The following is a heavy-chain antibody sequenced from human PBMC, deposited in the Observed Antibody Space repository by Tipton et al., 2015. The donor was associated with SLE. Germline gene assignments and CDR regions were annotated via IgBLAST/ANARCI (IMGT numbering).Heavy chain of an antibody. CDR2: IYPRDSDT. V-gene: IGHV5-51*03. CDR3: ARILSAAAPADRRHMDV. J-gene: IGHJ6*03. Sequence: VQLVQSGAEVRKPGESLKISCKDSGNSFTNYWIGWVRQVPGKGLEWMGIIYPRDSDTRYRPSFQGQVTISADKSISTAYLQWSSLKASDTAIYYCARILSAAAPADRRHMDVWGKGTTVTVSS. CDR1: GNSFTNYW. D-gene: IGHD6-6*01.